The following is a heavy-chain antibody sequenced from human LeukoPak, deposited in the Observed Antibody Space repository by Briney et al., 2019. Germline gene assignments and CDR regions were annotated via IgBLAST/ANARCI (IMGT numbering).Heavy chain of an antibody. D-gene: IGHD2-15*01. CDR2: IYYSGST. J-gene: IGHJ6*03. CDR1: GGSISSYY. CDR3: ARELSDLGYRINYYYYYMDV. V-gene: IGHV4-59*01. Sequence: SETLSLTCTVSGGSISSYYWSWIRQPPGKGLEWIGYIYYSGSTNYNPSLKSRVTISVDTSKNQFSLKLSSVTAADTAVYYCARELSDLGYRINYYYYYMDVWGKGTTVTVSS.